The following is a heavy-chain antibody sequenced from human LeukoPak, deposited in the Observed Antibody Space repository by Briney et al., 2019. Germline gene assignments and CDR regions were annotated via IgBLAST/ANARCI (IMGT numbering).Heavy chain of an antibody. D-gene: IGHD3-22*01. CDR3: ARDYYDSSGYRVERAFDI. Sequence: GGSLRLSCAASGFTFSTYGMHWVRQAPGKGLEWVAFIRFDGTNRYYADSVKGRFTISRDNAKNSLYLQMNSLRAEDTAVYYCARDYYDSSGYRVERAFDIWGQGTMVTVSS. J-gene: IGHJ3*02. V-gene: IGHV3-30*02. CDR2: IRFDGTNR. CDR1: GFTFSTYG.